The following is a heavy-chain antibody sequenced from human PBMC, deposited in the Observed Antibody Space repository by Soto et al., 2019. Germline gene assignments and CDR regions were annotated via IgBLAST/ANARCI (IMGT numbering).Heavy chain of an antibody. CDR2: MDPNSGST. D-gene: IGHD3-3*01. CDR1: GYTFTSYD. J-gene: IGHJ6*02. CDR3: ARERKFDFWRKGLDV. V-gene: IGHV1-8*01. Sequence: QAQLVQSGAEVKKPGASVKVSCKASGYTFTSYDINWVRQAPGQGLEWLGWMDPNSGSTGYAQNFQGRVTMTRNISINTAHMELSSLRSEDTAVYYCARERKFDFWRKGLDVGGQGTTFTVSS.